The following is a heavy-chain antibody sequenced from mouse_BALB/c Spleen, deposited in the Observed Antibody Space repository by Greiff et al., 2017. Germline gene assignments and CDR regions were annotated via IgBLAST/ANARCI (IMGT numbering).Heavy chain of an antibody. CDR3: TRWGWAY. J-gene: IGHJ3*01. CDR2: IDPETGGT. Sequence: VQLQQSGAELVRPGASVTLSCKASGYTFTDYEMHWVKQTPVHGLEWIGAIDPETGGTAYNQKFKGKATLTADKSSSTAYMELSSLTSEDSAVYYCTRWGWAYWGQGTLVTVSA. CDR1: GYTFTDYE. D-gene: IGHD1-1*02. V-gene: IGHV1-15*01.